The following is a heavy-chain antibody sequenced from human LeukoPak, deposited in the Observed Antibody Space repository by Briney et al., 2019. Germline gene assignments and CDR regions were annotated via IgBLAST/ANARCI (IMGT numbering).Heavy chain of an antibody. CDR1: GFAFSSYG. Sequence: GGSLRLSCAASGFAFSSYGIHWVSQAPDKGLEWVAVIWYDGSNKYYADSVKGRFTISRDNSKNTLYLQMNSLRAEDTAMYFCARDRGRYSSFDYWGQGTLVTVSP. CDR3: ARDRGRYSSFDY. V-gene: IGHV3-33*01. D-gene: IGHD6-19*01. CDR2: IWYDGSNK. J-gene: IGHJ4*02.